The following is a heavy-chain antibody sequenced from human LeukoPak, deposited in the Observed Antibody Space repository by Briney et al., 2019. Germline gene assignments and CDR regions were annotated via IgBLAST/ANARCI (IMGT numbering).Heavy chain of an antibody. CDR3: ARHAPLVRGVIYYFDH. CDR1: GYSFTSCW. V-gene: IGHV5-10-1*01. J-gene: IGHJ4*02. Sequence: GESLKISCKGSGYSFTSCWISWVRQMPGKGLEWMGTIDPSDSYTNYSPSFQGHVTISADKSISTAYLQWSSLKASDTAMYYCARHAPLVRGVIYYFDHWGQGTLVTVSS. D-gene: IGHD3-10*01. CDR2: IDPSDSYT.